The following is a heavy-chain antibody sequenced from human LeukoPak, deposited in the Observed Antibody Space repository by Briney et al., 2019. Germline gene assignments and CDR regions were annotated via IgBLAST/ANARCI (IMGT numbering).Heavy chain of an antibody. CDR3: ARHVEVVAAAGTRGWFDP. CDR1: GGSISSSSYS. D-gene: IGHD6-13*01. Sequence: SETLSLTCSVSGGSISSSSYSWGWIRQPPGKGLEWIGSIYYSGSTYYNPSLKSRVTISVDTSENQFSLKLSSVTAADTAVYYCARHVEVVAAAGTRGWFDPWGQGTLVTVSS. CDR2: IYYSGST. V-gene: IGHV4-39*01. J-gene: IGHJ5*02.